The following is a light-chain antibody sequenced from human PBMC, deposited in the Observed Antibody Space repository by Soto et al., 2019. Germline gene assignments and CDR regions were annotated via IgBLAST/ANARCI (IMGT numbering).Light chain of an antibody. V-gene: IGKV1-33*01. CDR1: HDVSRN. Sequence: DIQMTQSPSSLSASEGDRVTITCQSSHDVSRNLNWFQQKPGEAPQLLIYDASNLERGVPSRFSGSGSVTDFTLTISSLQPEDFATSYCQQYNSMLSFGGGTEVEIK. J-gene: IGKJ4*01. CDR3: QQYNSMLS. CDR2: DAS.